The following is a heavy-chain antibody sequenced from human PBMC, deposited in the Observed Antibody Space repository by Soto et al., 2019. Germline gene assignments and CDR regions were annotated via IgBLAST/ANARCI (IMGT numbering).Heavy chain of an antibody. CDR2: IFYSGTT. CDR3: ARGAGSPTYYYNMDV. J-gene: IGHJ6*01. V-gene: IGHV4-39*01. Sequence: SETLSLTCTVSGASISSSGYYWGWIRQPPGKGLEWIGSIFYSGTTYYNPSLKSRVTLSVDTSRNRFSLKLSSVTAADTAVYYCARGAGSPTYYYNMDVWGQGTTVTVSS. CDR1: GASISSSGYY. D-gene: IGHD2-15*01.